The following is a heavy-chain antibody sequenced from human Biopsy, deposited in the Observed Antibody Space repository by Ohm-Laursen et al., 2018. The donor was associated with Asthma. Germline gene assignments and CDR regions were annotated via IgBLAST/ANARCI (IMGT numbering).Heavy chain of an antibody. CDR3: AKEVFPGWELRRGPDS. Sequence: RSLRLSCAASGFSFSNYGMHWVRQAPGKGLDWVAVISFDGTNRNYTDSVKGRFTISRDNSRNTLHLEMNSLRAEDTAVYFGAKEVFPGWELRRGPDSWGQGTLVTVSS. V-gene: IGHV3-30*18. J-gene: IGHJ4*02. D-gene: IGHD1-26*01. CDR1: GFSFSNYG. CDR2: ISFDGTNR.